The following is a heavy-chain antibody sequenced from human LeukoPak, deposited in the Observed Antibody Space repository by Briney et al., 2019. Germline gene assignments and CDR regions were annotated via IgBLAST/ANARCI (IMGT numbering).Heavy chain of an antibody. CDR1: GLTFRSYE. J-gene: IGHJ6*04. V-gene: IGHV3-48*03. CDR3: AELGITMIGGV. CDR2: ISSSGCTI. Sequence: PGWSLRLSCAASGLTFRSYEMNWLRQAPAKGLEGVSYISSSGCTIYYPVSLKGRFTIQRDNAKNSLYLQMNSLRAEDTAVYYCAELGITMIGGVWGKGNTVTISS. D-gene: IGHD3-10*02.